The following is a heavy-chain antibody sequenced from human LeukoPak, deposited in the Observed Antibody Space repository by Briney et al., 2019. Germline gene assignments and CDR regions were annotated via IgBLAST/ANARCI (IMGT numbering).Heavy chain of an antibody. Sequence: GGSLRLSCAASGFTFSSYWMHWVRQAPGKWLVWVSRISTDGSSSSYADFVKGRFTISRDNAKNTLFLQMNSLRAEDTAVYYCARDFLWGSGSRWGQGTLVTVSS. J-gene: IGHJ4*02. CDR1: GFTFSSYW. CDR2: ISTDGSSS. D-gene: IGHD3-10*01. V-gene: IGHV3-74*01. CDR3: ARDFLWGSGSR.